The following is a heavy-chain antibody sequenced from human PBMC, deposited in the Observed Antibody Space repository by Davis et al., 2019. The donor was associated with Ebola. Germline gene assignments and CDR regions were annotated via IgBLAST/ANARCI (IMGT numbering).Heavy chain of an antibody. D-gene: IGHD3-22*01. CDR1: GFTFSSYA. CDR2: ISYDGSNK. CDR3: ARDWYYYDSSGYYYGGYYYYGMDV. V-gene: IGHV3-30-3*01. J-gene: IGHJ6*02. Sequence: GESLKISCAASGFTFSSYAMHWVRQAPGKGLEWVAVISYDGSNKYYADSVKGRFTISRDNSKNTLYLQMNSLRAEDTAVYYCARDWYYYDSSGYYYGGYYYYGMDVWGQGTTVTVSS.